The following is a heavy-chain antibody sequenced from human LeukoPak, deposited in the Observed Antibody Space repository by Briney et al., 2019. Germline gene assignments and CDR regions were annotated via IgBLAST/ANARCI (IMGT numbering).Heavy chain of an antibody. Sequence: EASVKVSCKASGYTFTTHDINWARQATGQGLEWLGWMSPNSGDTGYAQKFQGRVTMTSDSSISTAYMELSSLRSEDTAIYYCVRTPPNWGFDYWGQGTLVTVSS. J-gene: IGHJ4*02. CDR3: VRTPPNWGFDY. V-gene: IGHV1-8*01. CDR1: GYTFTTHD. CDR2: MSPNSGDT. D-gene: IGHD7-27*01.